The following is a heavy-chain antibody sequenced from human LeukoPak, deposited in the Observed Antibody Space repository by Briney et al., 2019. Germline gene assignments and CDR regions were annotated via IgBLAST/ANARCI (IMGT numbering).Heavy chain of an antibody. CDR1: GGSISSRSNY. V-gene: IGHV4-39*01. CDR3: ARHMDGDYPPYYFDY. D-gene: IGHD4-17*01. Sequence: PSETLSLTCTVSGGSISSRSNYWGWIRQPPGKGLEWIGSIYYSGSTYYNPSLKSRVTISVDTSKKQFSLKLSSVTAADTAVYYCARHMDGDYPPYYFDYWGQGTLVTVSS. CDR2: IYYSGST. J-gene: IGHJ4*02.